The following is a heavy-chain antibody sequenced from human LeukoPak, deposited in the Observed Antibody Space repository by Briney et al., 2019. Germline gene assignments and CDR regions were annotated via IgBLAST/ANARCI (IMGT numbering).Heavy chain of an antibody. V-gene: IGHV5-51*01. Sequence: GESLKISCKGSGYSFSSYWIGWARQMPGKGLEWMGIIHPYDSDIRYSPSFQGQVTISADKSISTAYLQWSSLKASDTAMYYCARKYYYGSGSYYHLDYWGQGTLVTVSS. J-gene: IGHJ4*02. D-gene: IGHD3-10*01. CDR2: IHPYDSDI. CDR1: GYSFSSYW. CDR3: ARKYYYGSGSYYHLDY.